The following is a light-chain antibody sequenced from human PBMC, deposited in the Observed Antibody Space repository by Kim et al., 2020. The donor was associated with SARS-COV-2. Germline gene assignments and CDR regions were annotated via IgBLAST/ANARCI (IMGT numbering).Light chain of an antibody. Sequence: EIVMTQSPGTLSVPPGERVTLSCRASQPVTGKVIWYQQQPGQPPRLLIFAASTRATGIPARFSGSGSGTEFTPTISSLQSEDLAVYYCQQDNEWLYTFGQGTKLEI. CDR1: QPVTGK. V-gene: IGKV3-15*01. CDR3: QQDNEWLYT. CDR2: AAS. J-gene: IGKJ2*01.